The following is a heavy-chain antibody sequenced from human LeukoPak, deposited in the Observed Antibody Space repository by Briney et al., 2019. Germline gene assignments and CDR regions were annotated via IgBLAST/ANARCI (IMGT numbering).Heavy chain of an antibody. CDR1: GFTFSSYA. D-gene: IGHD6-19*01. CDR2: ISGSGGST. Sequence: GGSLRLSCAASGFTFSSYAMSWVRQAPGKGLEWVSAISGSGGSTSYAQKFQGRVTMTRDTSTSTVYMELSSLRSEDTAVYYCARDLAVAGTYYYYYGMDVWGQGTTVTVSS. CDR3: ARDLAVAGTYYYYYGMDV. J-gene: IGHJ6*02. V-gene: IGHV3-23*01.